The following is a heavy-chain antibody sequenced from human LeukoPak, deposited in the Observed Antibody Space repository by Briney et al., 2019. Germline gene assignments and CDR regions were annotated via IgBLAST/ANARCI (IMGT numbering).Heavy chain of an antibody. J-gene: IGHJ6*03. CDR1: GYTFTSYG. CDR3: ARGRFDTIFGVVINHYYYMDV. D-gene: IGHD3-3*01. V-gene: IGHV1-18*01. CDR2: ISAYNGNT. Sequence: ASVKVSCKASGYTFTSYGISWVRQAPGQGLEWMGWISAYNGNTNYAQKLQGRVTMTTDTSTSTAYMELRSLRSDDTAVYYCARGRFDTIFGVVINHYYYMDVWGKGTTITVSS.